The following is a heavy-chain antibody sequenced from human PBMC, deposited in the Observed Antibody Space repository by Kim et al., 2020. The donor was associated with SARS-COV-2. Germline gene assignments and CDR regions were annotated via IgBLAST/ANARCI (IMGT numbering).Heavy chain of an antibody. Sequence: GGSLRLSCAASGFTFSSYSMNWVRQAPGKGLEWVSSISSSSSYIYYADSVKGRFTISRDNAKNSLYLQMNSLRAEDTAVYYCARDFGAYYDSLTGYHLGGMDVWGQGTTVTVSS. V-gene: IGHV3-21*01. CDR1: GFTFSSYS. CDR2: ISSSSSYI. J-gene: IGHJ6*02. D-gene: IGHD3-9*01. CDR3: ARDFGAYYDSLTGYHLGGMDV.